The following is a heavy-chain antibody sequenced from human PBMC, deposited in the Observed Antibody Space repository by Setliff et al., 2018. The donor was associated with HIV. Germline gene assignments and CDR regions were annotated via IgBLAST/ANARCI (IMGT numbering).Heavy chain of an antibody. CDR3: ARVSRDIVVVIAAGYFYF. CDR2: ISSSGGII. Sequence: KPGGSLRLSCVASEFAFSDYYMSWIRQAPGKGLEWISYISSSGGIIYYADSVKGRFTISRDNAKNSLYMQMNSLRVEDTAVYYCARVSRDIVVVIAAGYFYFWGPGTLVTVSS. J-gene: IGHJ4*02. CDR1: EFAFSDYY. V-gene: IGHV3-11*04. D-gene: IGHD2-15*01.